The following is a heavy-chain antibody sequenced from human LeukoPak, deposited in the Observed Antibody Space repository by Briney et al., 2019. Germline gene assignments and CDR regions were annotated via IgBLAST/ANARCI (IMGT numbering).Heavy chain of an antibody. J-gene: IGHJ3*02. CDR3: ARASSDYHDAFDI. D-gene: IGHD4-17*01. CDR2: ISSSSSYI. V-gene: IGHV3-21*01. Sequence: PGGSLRLSCAASGFTFSSYSMDWVRQAPGKGLEWVSSISSSSSYIYYADSVKGRFTISRDNAKNSLYLQMNSLRAEDTAVYYCARASSDYHDAFDIWGQGTMVTVSS. CDR1: GFTFSSYS.